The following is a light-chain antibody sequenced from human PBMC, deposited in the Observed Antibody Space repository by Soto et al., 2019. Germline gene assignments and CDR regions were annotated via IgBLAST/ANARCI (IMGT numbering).Light chain of an antibody. J-gene: IGKJ3*01. Sequence: TRTCRDSHSVPSTYLAWYQQKPGQAPRLLIYGASTRAPGIPDRFSGSGSGTDFTLTISRLQPAHHAVYSCQQYYDSPPSTFGPGTKVDIK. CDR1: HSVPSTY. V-gene: IGKV3-20*01. CDR2: GAS. CDR3: QQYYDSPPST.